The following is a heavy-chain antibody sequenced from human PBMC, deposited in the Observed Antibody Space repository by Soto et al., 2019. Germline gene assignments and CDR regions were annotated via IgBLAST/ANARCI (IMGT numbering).Heavy chain of an antibody. CDR3: TQAGGGSSGYYYYGMEV. J-gene: IGHJ6*02. CDR1: GFTFSNAW. D-gene: IGHD1-26*01. V-gene: IGHV3-15*01. Sequence: NPGGSLRLSCAASGFTFSNAWMSWVRQAPGKGLEWVGRIKSKTDGGTTDYAAPVKGRFTISRDDSKNTLYLQMNSLKTEDTAVYYCTQAGGGSSGYYYYGMEVWGQGTTVTVSS. CDR2: IKSKTDGGTT.